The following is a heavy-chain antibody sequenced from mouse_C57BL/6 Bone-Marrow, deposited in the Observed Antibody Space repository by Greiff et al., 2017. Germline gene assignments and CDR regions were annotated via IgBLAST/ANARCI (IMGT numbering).Heavy chain of an antibody. V-gene: IGHV1-69*01. CDR3: ARDGSSFYWYFDV. CDR2: IDPSDSYT. J-gene: IGHJ1*03. D-gene: IGHD1-1*01. Sequence: QVQLQQPGAELVMPGASVKLSCKASGYTFTSYWMHWVKQRPGQGLEWIGEIDPSDSYTNYNQKFKGKSTLTVDKSSSTAYRQLSSLTSEDSAVYYCARDGSSFYWYFDVWGTGTTVTVSS. CDR1: GYTFTSYW.